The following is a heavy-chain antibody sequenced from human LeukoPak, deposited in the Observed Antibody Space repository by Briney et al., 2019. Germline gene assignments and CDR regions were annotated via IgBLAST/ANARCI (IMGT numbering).Heavy chain of an antibody. CDR3: ARGQGHGFDI. Sequence: GGSLRLSCAASGFTFSSYWMYWVRHAPGKGLVWVSGINNDGSSTKYADSVKGRFTISRDNAKNTLYLQTNSLRADDTAVYYCARGQGHGFDIWGQGTMVTVSS. V-gene: IGHV3-74*01. J-gene: IGHJ3*02. CDR2: INNDGSST. CDR1: GFTFSSYW.